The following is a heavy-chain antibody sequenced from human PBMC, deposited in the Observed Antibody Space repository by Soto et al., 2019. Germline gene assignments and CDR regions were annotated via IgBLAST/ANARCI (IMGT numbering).Heavy chain of an antibody. D-gene: IGHD6-19*01. CDR3: ARDRYSSGWYDLDY. J-gene: IGHJ4*02. CDR2: INHSGST. CDR1: GGSFSGYY. Sequence: SETLSLTCAVYGGSFSGYYWSWIRQPPGKGLEWIGEINHSGSTNYNPSLKSRVTISVDTSKNQFSLKLSSVTAADTAVYYCARDRYSSGWYDLDYWGQGTLVTVSS. V-gene: IGHV4-34*01.